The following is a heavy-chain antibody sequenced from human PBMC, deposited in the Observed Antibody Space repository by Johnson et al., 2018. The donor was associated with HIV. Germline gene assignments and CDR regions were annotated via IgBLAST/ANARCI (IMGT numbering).Heavy chain of an antibody. J-gene: IGHJ3*02. V-gene: IGHV3-30*03. CDR3: ARDGPYYDSSGYYYGTVFYAFDI. D-gene: IGHD3-22*01. CDR1: GFTFSREN. Sequence: QVQLVESGGDVVQPGMSLRLSYAASGFTFSRENMHWVRQAPDKGLHWVALISYDGSNKYYADSVKGRFIISRDTSKNTLYLQMNSLRAEDTAVYYCARDGPYYDSSGYYYGTVFYAFDIWGQGTMVTVSS. CDR2: ISYDGSNK.